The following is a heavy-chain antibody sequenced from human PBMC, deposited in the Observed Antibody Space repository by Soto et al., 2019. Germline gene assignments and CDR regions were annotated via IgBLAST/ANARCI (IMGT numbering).Heavy chain of an antibody. V-gene: IGHV1-69*06. CDR2: IIPIYASP. D-gene: IGHD3-9*01. CDR1: GCTFSSNA. Sequence: SVKVSCKASGCTFSSNAISCVRQAPGQGLEWMGGIIPIYASPNYAQTFQGRVTVTADKATSTAYLELSRLKFADSAIYYCAVAVTGSRSPLARWGQGTLVTVSS. J-gene: IGHJ4*02. CDR3: AVAVTGSRSPLAR.